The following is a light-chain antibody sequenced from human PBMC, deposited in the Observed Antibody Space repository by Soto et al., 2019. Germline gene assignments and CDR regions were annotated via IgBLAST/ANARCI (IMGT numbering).Light chain of an antibody. V-gene: IGLV1-51*02. CDR3: GTWDSSLSAWV. J-gene: IGLJ3*02. Sequence: QSALTQPPSVSAAPGQKVTISCSGSNSNIGNDYVSWYQQLPGTAPKVLIYENNKRPSGIPDRFSDSKSGTSATLGITGLQTGDEADYYCGTWDSSLSAWVFGGGTKVTVL. CDR1: NSNIGNDY. CDR2: ENN.